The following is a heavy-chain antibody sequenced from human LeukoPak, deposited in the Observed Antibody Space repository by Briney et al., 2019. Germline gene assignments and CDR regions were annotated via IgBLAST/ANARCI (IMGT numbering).Heavy chain of an antibody. D-gene: IGHD6-19*01. J-gene: IGHJ4*02. CDR1: GFIFSNAW. Sequence: GGSLRLSCATSGFIFSNAWMSWVRQAPGKGLEWVGRIKTKTDGGITDYAAPVKGRFTISRDNSKNTLYLQMNSLRAEDTAVYYCAKGGWYSSGWYLGDYWGQGTLVTVSS. CDR3: AKGGWYSSGWYLGDY. V-gene: IGHV3-15*01. CDR2: IKTKTDGGIT.